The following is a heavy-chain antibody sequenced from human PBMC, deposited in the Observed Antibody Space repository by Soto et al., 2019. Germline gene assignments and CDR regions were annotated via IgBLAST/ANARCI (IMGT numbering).Heavy chain of an antibody. CDR3: ARDDTGRDAFDI. J-gene: IGHJ3*02. V-gene: IGHV4-39*07. Sequence: PSETLSLTCSVSGGSISSFTYYWGWIRQPPGKGLEWIGTVYYNENTYYNPSLKSRVTITVDTAKNQFSLNLRSVTAADTAVYYCARDDTGRDAFDIWGQGTMVTVSS. CDR2: VYYNENT. CDR1: GGSISSFTYY. D-gene: IGHD3-10*01.